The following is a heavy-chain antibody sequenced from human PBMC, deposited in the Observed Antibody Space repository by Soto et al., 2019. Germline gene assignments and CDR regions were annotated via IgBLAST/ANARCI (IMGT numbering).Heavy chain of an antibody. J-gene: IGHJ5*02. V-gene: IGHV4-59*01. CDR3: ASTKYYDFRSGYQNWFDP. Sequence: SETLSLTCTVSGGSISSYYWSWIRQPPGKGLEWIGYIYYSGSTNYNPSLKSRVTISVDTSKNQFSLKLSSVTAADTAVYYCASTKYYDFRSGYQNWFDPRGQGTLVTVSS. D-gene: IGHD3-3*01. CDR2: IYYSGST. CDR1: GGSISSYY.